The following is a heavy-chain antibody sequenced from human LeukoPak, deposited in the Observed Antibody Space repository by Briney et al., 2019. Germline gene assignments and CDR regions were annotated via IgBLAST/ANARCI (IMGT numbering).Heavy chain of an antibody. CDR1: GGSINSHY. CDR2: IFNTGNT. V-gene: IGHV4-59*11. J-gene: IGHJ4*02. CDR3: AGRPADTTWYGVFDY. Sequence: SETLSLTCSVSGGSINSHYWSWIRRPPGKRLEWIGYIFNTGNTNYNPSLASRVTMSVDTSRAQFFLRLSPVTAADTAVYYCAGRPADTTWYGVFDYWSQGTLVTVSS. D-gene: IGHD3-10*01.